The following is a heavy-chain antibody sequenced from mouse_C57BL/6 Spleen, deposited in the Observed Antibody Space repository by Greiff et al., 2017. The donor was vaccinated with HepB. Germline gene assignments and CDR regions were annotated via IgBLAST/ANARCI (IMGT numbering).Heavy chain of an antibody. CDR2: ISTYYGDA. V-gene: IGHV1-67*01. Sequence: VQLQQSGPELVRPGVSVKISCKGSGYTFTDYAMHWVKQSHAKSLEWIGVISTYYGDASYNQKFKDKATMTVDKSSSTAYMELGRLTSEDSAVYYCARRGDTVVANSPNAPFAYWGQGTLVTVSA. CDR1: GYTFTDYA. J-gene: IGHJ3*01. CDR3: ARRGDTVVANSPNAPFAY. D-gene: IGHD1-1*01.